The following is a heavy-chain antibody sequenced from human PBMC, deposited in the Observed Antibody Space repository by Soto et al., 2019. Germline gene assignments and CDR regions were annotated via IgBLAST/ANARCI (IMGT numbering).Heavy chain of an antibody. CDR2: ISGSGGTR. J-gene: IGHJ4*02. CDR1: GFSFSGYG. Sequence: EVQLVESGGGLVQPGGSLRLSCAASGFSFSGYGVNWVRQAPGKGLEWVSCISGSGGTRYYADSVKGRFTISRNNAKNSLYLQMNSLRGEDTAVYYCAREMPAFDLWGQGTLVTVSS. D-gene: IGHD2-2*01. CDR3: AREMPAFDL. V-gene: IGHV3-48*01.